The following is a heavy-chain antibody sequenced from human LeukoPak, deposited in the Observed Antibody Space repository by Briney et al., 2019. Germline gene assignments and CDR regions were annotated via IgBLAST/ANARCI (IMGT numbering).Heavy chain of an antibody. D-gene: IGHD3-3*01. V-gene: IGHV3-7*01. CDR3: ARAAAGRYDFCSGYLHYYYYMDV. CDR1: GFTFSSYW. Sequence: GGSLRLSCAASGFTFSSYWMSWVRQAPGKGLEWVANIKQDGSEKYYVDSVKGRFTISRDNAKNSLYLQMNSLRAEDTAVYYCARAAAGRYDFCSGYLHYYYYMDVWGKGTTVTVSS. J-gene: IGHJ6*03. CDR2: IKQDGSEK.